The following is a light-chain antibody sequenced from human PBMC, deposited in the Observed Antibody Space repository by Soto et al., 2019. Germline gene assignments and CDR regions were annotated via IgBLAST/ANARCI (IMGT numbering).Light chain of an antibody. J-gene: IGKJ5*01. CDR1: QDMRNV. CDR3: LQYNSYPFT. Sequence: DIQMTQSPSSLSASVGDRGTISCRASQDMRNVLGRYQQKPGKAPKRLIYAASSLQSGVPSRFSGSGSGTEFTLTISSLQPEDFATYYCLQYNSYPFTFGQGTRLEIK. V-gene: IGKV1-17*01. CDR2: AAS.